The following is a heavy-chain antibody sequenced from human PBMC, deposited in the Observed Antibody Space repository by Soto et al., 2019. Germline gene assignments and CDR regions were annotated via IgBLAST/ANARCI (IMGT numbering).Heavy chain of an antibody. CDR3: ARQVVEVVETTSLWFDP. V-gene: IGHV1-8*01. CDR2: MNTHSNVT. J-gene: IGHJ5*02. D-gene: IGHD2-15*01. Sequence: ASVKVSCKASGYTFTSYDIHWVRQATGQGLEWMGWMNTHSNVTDCAQKFQGRVTLTWNTPISTAYMELSSLKFDDTAVYYCARQVVEVVETTSLWFDPWGLGTLVTVSS. CDR1: GYTFTSYD.